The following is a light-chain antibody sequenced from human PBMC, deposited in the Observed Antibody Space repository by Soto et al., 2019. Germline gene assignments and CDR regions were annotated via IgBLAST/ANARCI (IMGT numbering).Light chain of an antibody. CDR1: GSDDGAYNY. Sequence: QSALTQPRSVSGSPGQSVTISCTGTGSDDGAYNYVSWYQQHPGKAPKFIIYDVSKRPSGVPDRFSGSKSGNTASLTITGLQAEDEAEYYCCSYAGSPYVFGTGTKLTVL. CDR3: CSYAGSPYV. J-gene: IGLJ1*01. CDR2: DVS. V-gene: IGLV2-11*01.